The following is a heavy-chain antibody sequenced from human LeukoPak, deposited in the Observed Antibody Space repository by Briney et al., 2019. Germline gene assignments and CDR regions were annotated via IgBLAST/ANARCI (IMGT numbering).Heavy chain of an antibody. CDR3: VKRGPGYDKSTYPPHYFDY. CDR2: IRFDGSNK. Sequence: GGSLRLSCAASGFTFNSYGMHWVRQAPGKGLEWVAFIRFDGSNKYYADSVKGRFTISRDSSKNTLYLQMNSLRAEDTAVYYCVKRGPGYDKSTYPPHYFDYWGQGTLVTVSS. J-gene: IGHJ4*02. V-gene: IGHV3-30*02. D-gene: IGHD3-22*01. CDR1: GFTFNSYG.